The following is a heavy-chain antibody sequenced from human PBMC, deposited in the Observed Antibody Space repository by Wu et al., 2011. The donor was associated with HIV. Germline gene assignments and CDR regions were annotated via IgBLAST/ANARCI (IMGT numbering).Heavy chain of an antibody. Sequence: QVQLVQSGAEVKKPGSSVKVSCKASGGTFSSNAISWMRQAPGQGLEWMGGFIGVFGTGIYAQKFQGRVTITTDESRSTSYMELSSLRSEDTAVYYCARSTEVTIFGVSWFDPWGQGTLVTVSS. D-gene: IGHD3-3*01. CDR3: ARSTEVTIFGVSWFDP. J-gene: IGHJ5*02. V-gene: IGHV1-69*05. CDR2: FIGVFGTG. CDR1: GGTFSSNA.